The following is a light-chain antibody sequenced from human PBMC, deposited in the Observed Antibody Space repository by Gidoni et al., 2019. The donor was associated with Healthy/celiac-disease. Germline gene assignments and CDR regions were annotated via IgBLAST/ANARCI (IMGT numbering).Light chain of an antibody. Sequence: EFVLPHPPRTLSLSPGERATLACRASQSVSSTYLAWYQHKPGQAPRLLIYGATSRATGIPDRFSGSGCGRDFTLTISRLEPEDVAVYYCQQYGSSSGLTFGGGTKVEIK. J-gene: IGKJ4*01. V-gene: IGKV3-20*01. CDR3: QQYGSSSGLT. CDR1: QSVSSTY. CDR2: GAT.